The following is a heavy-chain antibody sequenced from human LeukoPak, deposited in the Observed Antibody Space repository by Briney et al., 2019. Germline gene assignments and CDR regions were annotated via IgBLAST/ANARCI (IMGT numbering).Heavy chain of an antibody. D-gene: IGHD1/OR15-1a*01. Sequence: PGGSLRLSCAASGFTFSSYAMHWVRQAPGKGLEWVAVISYDGSNKYYADSVKGRFTISRDNSKNTLYLQMNSLRAEDTAVYYCARDQNRSHFDYWGQGTLVTVSS. CDR1: GFTFSSYA. CDR3: ARDQNRSHFDY. V-gene: IGHV3-30-3*01. J-gene: IGHJ4*02. CDR2: ISYDGSNK.